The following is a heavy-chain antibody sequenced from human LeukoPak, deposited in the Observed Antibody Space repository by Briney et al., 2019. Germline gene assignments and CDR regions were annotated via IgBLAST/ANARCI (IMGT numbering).Heavy chain of an antibody. CDR3: ARDNSVGDNAWWFDP. CDR1: GYTFTAYY. Sequence: ASVKVSCKATGYTFTAYYMHWVRQAPGQGLEWMGLINPTGGSTGYAQKFQGRVTMTRDMSTSTDYMELSSLRSEDTAIYYCARDNSVGDNAWWFDPWGQGTLVTVSS. D-gene: IGHD1-26*01. J-gene: IGHJ5*02. CDR2: INPTGGST. V-gene: IGHV1-46*01.